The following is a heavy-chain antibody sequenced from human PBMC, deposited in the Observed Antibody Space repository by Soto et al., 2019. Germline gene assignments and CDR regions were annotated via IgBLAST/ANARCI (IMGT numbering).Heavy chain of an antibody. V-gene: IGHV1-69*13. Sequence: SVKVSCKASGGTFSSYAISWVRQAPGQGLEWMGGIIPIFGTANYAQKFQGRVTITADESTSTAYMELSGLRSEDTAVYYCARVRGAAAPAALLDAFDIWGQGTMVTVSS. D-gene: IGHD3-10*01. CDR2: IIPIFGTA. CDR1: GGTFSSYA. CDR3: ARVRGAAAPAALLDAFDI. J-gene: IGHJ3*02.